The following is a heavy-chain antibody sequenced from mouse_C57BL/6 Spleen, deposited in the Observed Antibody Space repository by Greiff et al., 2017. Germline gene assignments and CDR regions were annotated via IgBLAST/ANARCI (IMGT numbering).Heavy chain of an antibody. Sequence: QVQLQQSGAELVKPGASVKISCKASGYAFTSYWMNWVKQRPGQGLEWIGQIYPGDGDTYYNGKFKGKATLTADKSSSTAYMQLRSLTSEDSAVYFCARGELGLDFCCWGQGTTLTVAT. CDR2: IYPGDGDT. D-gene: IGHD4-1*01. J-gene: IGHJ2*01. V-gene: IGHV1-80*01. CDR1: GYAFTSYW. CDR3: ARGELGLDFCC.